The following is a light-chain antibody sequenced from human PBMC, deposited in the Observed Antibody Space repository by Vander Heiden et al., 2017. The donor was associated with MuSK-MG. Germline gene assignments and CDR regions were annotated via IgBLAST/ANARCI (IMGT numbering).Light chain of an antibody. CDR1: SSDVGGYNY. CDR2: DVS. J-gene: IGLJ2*01. V-gene: IGLV2-14*03. CDR3: SSFTSSNTVV. Sequence: SGSPGQSITISCTGTSSDVGGYNYVSWYQQHPGKAPKLMIYDVSNRPSGVSNRCSGSKSGNTASLTISGLQAEDEADYYCSSFTSSNTVVFGGGTKLTVL.